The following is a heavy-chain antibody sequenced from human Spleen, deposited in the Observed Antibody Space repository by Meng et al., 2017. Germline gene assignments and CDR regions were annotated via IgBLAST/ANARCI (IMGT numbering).Heavy chain of an antibody. J-gene: IGHJ4*02. V-gene: IGHV1-18*01. D-gene: IGHD4-11*01. Sequence: ASVKVSCKASGITFSSHAISWVRQAPGQGLEWMGWISAYNGNTNYAQKLQGRVTMTTDTSTSTAYMELRSLRSDDTAVYYCARSSDYSNADFDYWGQGTPVTVSS. CDR1: GITFSSHA. CDR2: ISAYNGNT. CDR3: ARSSDYSNADFDY.